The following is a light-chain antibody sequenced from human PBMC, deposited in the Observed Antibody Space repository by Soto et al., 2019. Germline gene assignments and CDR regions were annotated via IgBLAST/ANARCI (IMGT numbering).Light chain of an antibody. CDR1: SSDVGGYNY. J-gene: IGLJ1*01. V-gene: IGLV2-11*01. Sequence: QSALTQPRSVSGSPGQSVTISCTGTSSDVGGYNYVSWYQQHPGKAPKLMIYDVSKRPSGVPDSFSGSKSGNTASLTISWLQAEDEADYSCCSYAGSYTLYVFGTGTKLTVL. CDR3: CSYAGSYTLYV. CDR2: DVS.